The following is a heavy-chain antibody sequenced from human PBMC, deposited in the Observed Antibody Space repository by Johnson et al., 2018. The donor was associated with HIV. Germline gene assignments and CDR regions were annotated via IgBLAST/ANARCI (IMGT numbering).Heavy chain of an antibody. J-gene: IGHJ3*02. CDR1: GFTFDDYA. V-gene: IGHV3-20*04. CDR3: ARGEEAYCGADCYSGGFDI. CDR2: LHWSGGRK. D-gene: IGHD2-21*01. Sequence: VQLVESGGGVVRPGGSMRLSCAASGFTFDDYAMSWVRHVSGKGLEWVSGLHWSGGRKYSADAVKGRLTIPRDNTNKSLYLQMNSLRAEDTALYYCARGEEAYCGADCYSGGFDIWGQGTMVTVSS.